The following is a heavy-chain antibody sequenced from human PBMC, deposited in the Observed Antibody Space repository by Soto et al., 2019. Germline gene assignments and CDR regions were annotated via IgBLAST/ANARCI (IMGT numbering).Heavy chain of an antibody. V-gene: IGHV4-59*01. Sequence: SETLSLTCTVSGGSISSYYWSWIRQPPGKGLEWIGYIYYSGSTNYNPSLKSRVTISVDTSKNQFSLKLSSVTAADTAVYYCARVLGGWGSYYLYYGRDVWGKGTTVTVSS. CDR1: GGSISSYY. CDR3: ARVLGGWGSYYLYYGRDV. D-gene: IGHD3-10*01. J-gene: IGHJ6*04. CDR2: IYYSGST.